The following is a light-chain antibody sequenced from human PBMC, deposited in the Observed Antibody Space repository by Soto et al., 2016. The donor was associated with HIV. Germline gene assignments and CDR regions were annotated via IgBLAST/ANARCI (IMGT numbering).Light chain of an antibody. CDR3: QKYNSAPWA. CDR2: AAS. Sequence: DIQMTQSPSSLSASVGDRVTITCRASQGISNSLAWYQQKPGKAPKLLLYAASRLESGVPPRFSGSGSGTDYTLTISSLQPEDFATYYCQKYNSAPWAFGQGTKVEIK. J-gene: IGKJ1*01. CDR1: QGISNS. V-gene: IGKV1-NL1*01.